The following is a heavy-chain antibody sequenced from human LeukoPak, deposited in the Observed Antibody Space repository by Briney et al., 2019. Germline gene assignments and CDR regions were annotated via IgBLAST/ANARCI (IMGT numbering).Heavy chain of an antibody. J-gene: IGHJ5*02. CDR2: ISYDGSNK. CDR3: AKDRAYYDSSGYPNWFDP. CDR1: GFTFSSYG. Sequence: AGGSLRLSCAASGFTFSSYGMHWVRQAPGKGLEWVAVISYDGSNKYYADSVKGRFTISRDNSKNTLYLQMNSLRAEDTAVYYCAKDRAYYDSSGYPNWFDPWGQGTLVTVSS. V-gene: IGHV3-30*18. D-gene: IGHD3-22*01.